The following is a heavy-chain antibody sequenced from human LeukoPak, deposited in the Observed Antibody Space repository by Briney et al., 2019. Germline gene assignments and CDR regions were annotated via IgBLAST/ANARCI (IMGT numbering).Heavy chain of an antibody. J-gene: IGHJ4*02. D-gene: IGHD5-12*01. CDR1: GFTFSSYA. Sequence: AGGSLRLSCAASGFTFSSYAMSWVRQAPGKGLEWVSAISGSGGSTYYADSVKGRFTISRDNSKNTLYLQMNSLRAEDTAVYYCAREYGGYRVYYFDYWGQGTLVTVSS. CDR3: AREYGGYRVYYFDY. V-gene: IGHV3-23*01. CDR2: ISGSGGST.